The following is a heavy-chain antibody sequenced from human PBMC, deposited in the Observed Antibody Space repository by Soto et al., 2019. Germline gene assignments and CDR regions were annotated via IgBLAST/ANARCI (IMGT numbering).Heavy chain of an antibody. J-gene: IGHJ4*01. V-gene: IGHV3-15*07. D-gene: IGHD3-22*01. CDR2: IKSKTDGGTT. CDR3: TTYSYITIVIVLFYY. Sequence: GGSLRLSCAASGFTFSNAWINWVRQVPGKGLEWVGRIKSKTDGGTTDFAAPVKGRFAISRDDSKNMVYLQMNSLKTEDTAVYYCTTYSYITIVIVLFYYWGHGTLVTVSS. CDR1: GFTFSNAW.